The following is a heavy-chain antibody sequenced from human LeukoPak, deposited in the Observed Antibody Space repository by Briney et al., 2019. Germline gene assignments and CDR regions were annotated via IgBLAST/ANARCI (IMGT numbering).Heavy chain of an antibody. CDR2: INSDGSST. J-gene: IGHJ4*02. V-gene: IGHV3-74*01. CDR3: AREDILTGYYFDY. CDR1: GLTFSSYW. D-gene: IGHD3-9*01. Sequence: GWSLRLSCAASGLTFSSYWMHWVRQAPGKGLVWVSRINSDGSSTRYADSVKGRFTISRDNAKNTLYLQMNSLRAEDTAVYYCAREDILTGYYFDYWGQGTLVTVSS.